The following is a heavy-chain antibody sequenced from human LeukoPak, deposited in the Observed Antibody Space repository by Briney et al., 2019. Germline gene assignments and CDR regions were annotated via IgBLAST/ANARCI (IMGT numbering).Heavy chain of an antibody. CDR3: ATDDKKTISEYNWFDP. D-gene: IGHD1-1*01. V-gene: IGHV3-21*01. CDR1: GFTFSSYS. J-gene: IGHJ5*02. Sequence: GSLRLSCAASGFTFSSYSMNWVRQAPGKGLEWVSSISSSSSYIYYADSVKGRFTISRDNAKNSLYLQMNSLRAEDTAVYYCATDDKKTISEYNWFDPWGQGTLVTVSS. CDR2: ISSSSSYI.